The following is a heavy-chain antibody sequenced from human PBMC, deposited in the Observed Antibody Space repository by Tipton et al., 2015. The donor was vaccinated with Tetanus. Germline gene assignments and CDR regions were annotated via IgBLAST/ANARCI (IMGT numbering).Heavy chain of an antibody. V-gene: IGHV3-23*01. CDR2: ISGTGGTT. Sequence: SLRLSCAASGFTLSTYAMSWVRQAPGKGLEWVSGISGTGGTTWYADSVKGRFTISRDNSKNTLYLQMNSLRAADTAVYYCANCGYRSSWFHYWGQGTLVTVSS. J-gene: IGHJ4*02. CDR3: ANCGYRSSWFHY. CDR1: GFTLSTYA. D-gene: IGHD6-13*01.